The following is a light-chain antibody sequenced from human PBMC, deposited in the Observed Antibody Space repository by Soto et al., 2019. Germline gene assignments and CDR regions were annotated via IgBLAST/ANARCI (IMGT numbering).Light chain of an antibody. CDR3: QQYDNWPWGPLT. Sequence: EIVMTQSPAILSVSPGERVTLSCRASQSVNRNLAWYQQTPGQAPRLLIYGASSRATGTPDRFSGSASGTDFTLTITSLQSEDFAVYYCQQYDNWPWGPLTFGPGTRVDAK. J-gene: IGKJ3*01. CDR1: QSVNRN. CDR2: GAS. V-gene: IGKV3-15*01.